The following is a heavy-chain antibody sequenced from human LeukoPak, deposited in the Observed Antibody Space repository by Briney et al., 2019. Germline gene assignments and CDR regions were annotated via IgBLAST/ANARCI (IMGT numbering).Heavy chain of an antibody. V-gene: IGHV3-23*01. Sequence: GGSLRLSCAASGFTFNTYAMNWVRQPPGKGLEWVSVISGFGNNTFYADSVKGRFTISRDNSKNTLYLQMNSLRVEDTAKYYCAKDQEYNYDVARGFFGYWGQGTLVTVSS. CDR3: AKDQEYNYDVARGFFGY. J-gene: IGHJ4*02. D-gene: IGHD3-16*01. CDR2: ISGFGNNT. CDR1: GFTFNTYA.